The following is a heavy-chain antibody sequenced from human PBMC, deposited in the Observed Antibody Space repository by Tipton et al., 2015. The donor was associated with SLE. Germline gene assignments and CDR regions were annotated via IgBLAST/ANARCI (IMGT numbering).Heavy chain of an antibody. Sequence: TLSLTCTVSGGSISSSSYYWGWIRQPPGKGLEWIGSIYYSGRTYYNPSLKSRVTISVDTSKNQFSLKLSSVTAADTAVYYCARDPDYYDSSGSDYWGQGTLVTVSS. D-gene: IGHD3-22*01. CDR2: IYYSGRT. CDR3: ARDPDYYDSSGSDY. CDR1: GGSISSSSYY. J-gene: IGHJ4*02. V-gene: IGHV4-39*07.